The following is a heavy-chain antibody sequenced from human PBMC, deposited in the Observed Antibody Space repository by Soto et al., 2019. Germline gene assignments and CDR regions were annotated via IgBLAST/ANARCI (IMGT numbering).Heavy chain of an antibody. CDR2: IWYDGSNK. D-gene: IGHD2-15*01. J-gene: IGHJ3*02. Sequence: GGSLRLSCAASGFTFSSYGMHWVRQAPGKGLEWVAVIWYDGSNKYYADSVKGRFTISRDNSKNTLYLQMNSLRAEDTAVYYCAREGQDIVVVVAARNDAFDIWGQGTMVTVSS. CDR1: GFTFSSYG. V-gene: IGHV3-33*01. CDR3: AREGQDIVVVVAARNDAFDI.